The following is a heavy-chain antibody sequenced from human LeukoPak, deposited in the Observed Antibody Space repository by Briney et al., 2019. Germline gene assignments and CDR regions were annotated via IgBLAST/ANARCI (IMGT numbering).Heavy chain of an antibody. CDR2: IDGDGSGT. J-gene: IGHJ4*02. V-gene: IGHV3-74*01. D-gene: IGHD3-10*01. CDR3: ARDRVYGSGSSDY. CDR1: GLPLSRYW. Sequence: GGSVRLLCGAWGLPLSRYWVHGAPQAPREGLVGGSRIDGDGSGTNHADSVKGRFTISRDNAKNTLYLQTNSLRVEDTAVYYCARDRVYGSGSSDYWGQGTLVTVSS.